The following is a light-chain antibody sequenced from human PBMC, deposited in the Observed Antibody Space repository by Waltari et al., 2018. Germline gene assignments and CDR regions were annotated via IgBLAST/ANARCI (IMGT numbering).Light chain of an antibody. J-gene: IGKJ1*01. Sequence: DIRMTQSPSSLSASVGDRVTITCRASETISNRLHWYQQKPGKAPSPLVYGASTLQSGVPSRFSGSGSGTEFTLIINSLQPEDFATYYCQQSYTTPRTFGQVTKVEIK. CDR1: ETISNR. V-gene: IGKV1-39*01. CDR2: GAS. CDR3: QQSYTTPRT.